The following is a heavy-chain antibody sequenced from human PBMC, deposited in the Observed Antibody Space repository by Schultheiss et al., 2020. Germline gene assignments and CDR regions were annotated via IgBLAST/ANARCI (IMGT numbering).Heavy chain of an antibody. J-gene: IGHJ5*02. Sequence: SETLSLTCAVYGGSFSGHYSNCIRQPPGKGLEWVGEINPSGSANYNPSLKSRVTIPVDTFKNQFSLKLSSVTAADTAVYYCAIAAPLDTVNWFDPWGQGTLVTVSS. CDR1: GGSFSGHY. CDR3: AIAAPLDTVNWFDP. V-gene: IGHV4-34*01. CDR2: INPSGSA. D-gene: IGHD6-6*01.